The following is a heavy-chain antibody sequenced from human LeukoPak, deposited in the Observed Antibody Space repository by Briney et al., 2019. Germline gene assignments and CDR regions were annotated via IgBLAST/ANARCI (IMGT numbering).Heavy chain of an antibody. D-gene: IGHD5-12*01. J-gene: IGHJ4*02. V-gene: IGHV3-49*04. Sequence: TGGSLRLSCTGSGFTFGDYAMNWVRQAPGKGLEWVGFIRSKAYGGTTEYAASVKGRFTISRDDSKSIAYLQMHSLKTEDTAVYYCTRIIVGTKDYWGQGTLVTVPS. CDR2: IRSKAYGGTT. CDR1: GFTFGDYA. CDR3: TRIIVGTKDY.